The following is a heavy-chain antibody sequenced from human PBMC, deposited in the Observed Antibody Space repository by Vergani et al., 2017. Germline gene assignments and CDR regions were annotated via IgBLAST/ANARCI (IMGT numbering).Heavy chain of an antibody. V-gene: IGHV1-18*01. CDR3: AGHKGQLVPGKYYYYYYRDV. CDR2: ISAYNGNT. J-gene: IGHJ6*03. Sequence: QVQLVQSGAEVKKPGASVKVSCKASGYTFTSYGISWVRQAPGQGLEWMGWISAYNGNTNYAQKLQGRVTMTTDTSTSTAYMELRSLRSDDTAVYYCAGHKGQLVPGKYYYYYYRDVWGKGTTVTVSS. CDR1: GYTFTSYG. D-gene: IGHD3-10*01.